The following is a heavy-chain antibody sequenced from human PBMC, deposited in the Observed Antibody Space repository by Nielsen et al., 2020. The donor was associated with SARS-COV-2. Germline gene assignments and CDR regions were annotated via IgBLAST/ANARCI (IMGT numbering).Heavy chain of an antibody. CDR3: AGGADFWSGTQRDYMDV. D-gene: IGHD3-3*01. CDR2: INPSGSGT. CDR1: GFTFSSTW. V-gene: IGHV3-74*01. J-gene: IGHJ6*03. Sequence: GGSLRLSCSASGFTFSSTWMDWVRQAPGQGLVWVSRINPSGSGTAYADSVKGRFAVSRDNAGNTVVLQIHSLRVEDTAVYYCAGGADFWSGTQRDYMDVWGKGTTVTVSS.